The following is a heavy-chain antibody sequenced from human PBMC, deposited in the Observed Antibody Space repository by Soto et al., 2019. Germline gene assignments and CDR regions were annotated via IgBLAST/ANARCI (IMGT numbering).Heavy chain of an antibody. V-gene: IGHV4-39*01. CDR2: MYYSGTT. J-gene: IGHJ6*02. CDR3: ATHPAISATSFYGMDV. CDR1: GASFSSSSYY. D-gene: IGHD3-3*01. Sequence: NPSETLSLTCSVSGASFSSSSYYWGWIRQPPEKGLEWIATMYYSGTTYYNPSLKSRVTVSIDTSKDQFSLKLTSVTAADTAVYYCATHPAISATSFYGMDVWGHGTTVTVSS.